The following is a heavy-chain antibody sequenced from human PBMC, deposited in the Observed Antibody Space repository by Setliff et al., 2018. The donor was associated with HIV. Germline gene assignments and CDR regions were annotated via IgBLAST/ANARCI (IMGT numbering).Heavy chain of an antibody. D-gene: IGHD1-26*01. J-gene: IGHJ4*02. CDR3: ATYSGRQWLVY. Sequence: PSETLSLTCTVSGGSISNSSSYWGWIRQPPGKRLEWIGSIYYSGSTYYNPSLKSRVTVSVDTSKNQFSLKMSSVTAADTAVYYCATYSGRQWLVYWGQGTLVTVSS. V-gene: IGHV4-39*01. CDR1: GGSISNSSSY. CDR2: IYYSGST.